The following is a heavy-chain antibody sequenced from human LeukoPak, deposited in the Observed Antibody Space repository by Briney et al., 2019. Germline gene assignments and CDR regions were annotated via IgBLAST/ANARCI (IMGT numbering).Heavy chain of an antibody. CDR3: ARDLRWQAFYYYYYYYMDV. CDR1: GFTFSDYY. CDR2: ISGGGDSI. J-gene: IGHJ6*03. V-gene: IGHV3-11*04. D-gene: IGHD4-23*01. Sequence: GGSLRLSCTASGFTFSDYYMTWIRQAPGMGLEWISYISGGGDSIYYADSVKGRFTISRDNAKNSLYLQMNSLRAEDTAVYYCARDLRWQAFYYYYYYYMDVWGKGTTVTISS.